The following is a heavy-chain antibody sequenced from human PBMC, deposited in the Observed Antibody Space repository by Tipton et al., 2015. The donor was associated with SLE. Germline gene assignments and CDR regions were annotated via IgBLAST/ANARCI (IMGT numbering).Heavy chain of an antibody. J-gene: IGHJ5*02. Sequence: TLSLTCTVSGGSISSSSYYWGWIRQPPGKGLEWIGSIYYSGSTYYNPSLKSRVTISVDTSKNQFSLKLSFVTAADTAVYYCARGAITPIPFDPWGQGTLVTVSS. D-gene: IGHD2-15*01. CDR1: GGSISSSSYY. CDR3: ARGAITPIPFDP. V-gene: IGHV4-39*07. CDR2: IYYSGST.